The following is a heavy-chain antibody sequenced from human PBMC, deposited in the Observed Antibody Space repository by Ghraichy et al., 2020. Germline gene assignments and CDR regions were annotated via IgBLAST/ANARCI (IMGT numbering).Heavy chain of an antibody. CDR3: ARPLNILGRTGYSI. CDR1: GDSLSSSNYY. Sequence: SETLSLTCTVSGDSLSSSNYYWAWIRQPPGKGLEWIGSVYHTGSTYFSPSLKSRVTISVDTSKNQFSLKVNSVTAADTAVYYCARPLNILGRTGYSIWGQGTMVTVSS. V-gene: IGHV4-39*01. J-gene: IGHJ3*02. CDR2: VYHTGST. D-gene: IGHD3/OR15-3a*01.